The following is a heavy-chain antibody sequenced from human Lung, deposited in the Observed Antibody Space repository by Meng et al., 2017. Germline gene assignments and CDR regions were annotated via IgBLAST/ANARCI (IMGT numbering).Heavy chain of an antibody. CDR3: ASYCRGTSCATY. CDR2: VNPNNGGT. J-gene: IGHJ4*02. D-gene: IGHD2-15*01. Sequence: QVQLVQSGAEVKKPGASVKVYCKASGYTFTGSYMHWVRQAPGQGLEWRGRVNPNNGGTNYAQKFQGRVTMTRDTSISTAYLELSRLKSDETAVYYCASYCRGTSCATYWGQGSLVTVSS. V-gene: IGHV1-2*06. CDR1: GYTFTGSY.